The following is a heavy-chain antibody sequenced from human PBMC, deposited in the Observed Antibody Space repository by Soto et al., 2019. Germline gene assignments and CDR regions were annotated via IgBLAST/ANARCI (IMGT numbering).Heavy chain of an antibody. V-gene: IGHV3-9*01. D-gene: IGHD3-3*01. CDR2: ISWNSGSI. Sequence: DVQLVESGGGLVQPGRSLRLSCAASGFTFDDYAMHWVRQAPGKGLEWVSGISWNSGSIGYADSVKGRFTISRDNAKNSLYLQMNSLRAEDTALYYCAKDIDYDFWSGYFGLDYWGQGTLVTVSS. CDR3: AKDIDYDFWSGYFGLDY. J-gene: IGHJ4*02. CDR1: GFTFDDYA.